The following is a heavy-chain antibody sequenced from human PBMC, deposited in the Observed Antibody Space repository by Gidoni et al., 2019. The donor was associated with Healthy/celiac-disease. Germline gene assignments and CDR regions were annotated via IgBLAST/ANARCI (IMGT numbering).Heavy chain of an antibody. CDR3: STGSYYVDFDY. D-gene: IGHD3-10*01. J-gene: IGHJ4*02. V-gene: IGHV3-23*01. CDR2: ISGSGGST. Sequence: EVQLLESGGGLVQPGGSLRLSCAASGFTFSSYAMSWVRQAPGKGREWVSAISGSGGSTYYADSVKGRFTISRDNSKNTLYLQMNSLRAEDTAVYYCSTGSYYVDFDYWGQGTLVTVSS. CDR1: GFTFSSYA.